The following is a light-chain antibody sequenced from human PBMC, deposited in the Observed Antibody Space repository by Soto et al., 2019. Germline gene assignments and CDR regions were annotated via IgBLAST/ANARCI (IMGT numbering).Light chain of an antibody. Sequence: QSALTQPASVAGSPGQSITISCTGTSSDVGSYNLVSWYQQHPGKAPKFMIYEGSKRPSGVSNRFSGSKSGNTASLTISGLQAEDEADYSCCSYAGSSTSPYVFGTGTKLTGL. CDR1: SSDVGSYNL. V-gene: IGLV2-23*01. J-gene: IGLJ1*01. CDR3: CSYAGSSTSPYV. CDR2: EGS.